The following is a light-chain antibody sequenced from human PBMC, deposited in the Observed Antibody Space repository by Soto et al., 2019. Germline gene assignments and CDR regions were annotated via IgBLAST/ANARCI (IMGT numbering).Light chain of an antibody. V-gene: IGLV2-14*01. CDR2: EVS. CDR1: RSDIGAYNY. Sequence: QSALTQPASVSGSPGQSITISCTGSRSDIGAYNYVSWFQQYSGKAPKLIISEVSNRPSGVSNRFSGSKSGTAASLTISGLQTEDEADYFCFSFTTDWTHVFGTGTKVTVL. CDR3: FSFTTDWTHV. J-gene: IGLJ1*01.